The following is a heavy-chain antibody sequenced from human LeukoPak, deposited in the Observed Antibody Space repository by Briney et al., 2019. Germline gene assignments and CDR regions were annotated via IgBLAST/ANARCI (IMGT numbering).Heavy chain of an antibody. D-gene: IGHD6-13*01. V-gene: IGHV1-2*02. CDR1: GYTFTGYY. CDR3: ARRAFSGYSSSWLPFCVDY. CDR2: INPNRGGT. Sequence: ASVEVSCKASGYTFTGYYMHWVRQPPGQGLEGMGWINPNRGGTNHAKKFQGRVTMTRDTSISTAYRELSRLRSDDTAVYYCARRAFSGYSSSWLPFCVDYWGQGTLVTVSS. J-gene: IGHJ4*02.